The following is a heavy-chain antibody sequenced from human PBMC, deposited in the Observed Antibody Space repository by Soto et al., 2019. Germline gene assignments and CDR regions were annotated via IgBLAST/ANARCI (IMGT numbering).Heavy chain of an antibody. CDR1: GDSIGSYH. D-gene: IGHD3-22*01. CDR2: MFSRGSA. V-gene: IGHV4-4*08. J-gene: IGHJ5*02. Sequence: SETLSLTCTVSGDSIGSYHWSWVRQPPGKGLEWIGFMFSRGSANYNPSLQSRLTMSVDTSKNQFSLKLSSVTAADTAVYYCGRDKASKFYDSRNYDPHFDPWGQGTLVTVSS. CDR3: GRDKASKFYDSRNYDPHFDP.